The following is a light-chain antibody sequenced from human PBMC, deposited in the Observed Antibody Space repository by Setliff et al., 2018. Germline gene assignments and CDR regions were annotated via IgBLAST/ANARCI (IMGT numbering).Light chain of an antibody. CDR3: SSYAGSRNFYV. CDR1: SSDIGGYNY. V-gene: IGLV2-8*01. J-gene: IGLJ1*01. CDR2: GVN. Sequence: QSALAQHPSASGSPGQSVTISCTGTSSDIGGYNYVSWYQQHPGKAPKLMIYGVNKRPSGVPDRFSGSKSGNTASLTVSGLQAEDEADYYCSSYAGSRNFYVFGTGTKVTVL.